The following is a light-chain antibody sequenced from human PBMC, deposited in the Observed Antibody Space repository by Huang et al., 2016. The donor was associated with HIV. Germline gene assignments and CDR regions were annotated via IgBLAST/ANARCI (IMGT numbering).Light chain of an antibody. CDR1: QSVGSY. CDR2: VAS. V-gene: IGKV3-11*01. Sequence: DIVLTQSPATLSLSPGERATLSCRAGQSVGSYLAWYQQTPGQAPRLLVSVASPRATGIPARFSGSGSGTDFTLTISSLEPEDFAVYYCHQHSSWPGTFGQGTRVEIK. CDR3: HQHSSWPGT. J-gene: IGKJ1*01.